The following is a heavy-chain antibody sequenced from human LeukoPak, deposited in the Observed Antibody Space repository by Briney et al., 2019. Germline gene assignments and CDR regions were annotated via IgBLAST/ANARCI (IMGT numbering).Heavy chain of an antibody. Sequence: GGSLRLSCAASGFTFSSYSMNWVRQAPGKGLEWVSSISSSSSYIYYADSVKGRFTISRDNAKNSLYLQMNSLRAEDTAVYYCARDSRVLAPVTDYYYGMDVWGQGTTGTVSS. V-gene: IGHV3-21*01. D-gene: IGHD2-21*02. CDR3: ARDSRVLAPVTDYYYGMDV. CDR2: ISSSSSYI. J-gene: IGHJ6*02. CDR1: GFTFSSYS.